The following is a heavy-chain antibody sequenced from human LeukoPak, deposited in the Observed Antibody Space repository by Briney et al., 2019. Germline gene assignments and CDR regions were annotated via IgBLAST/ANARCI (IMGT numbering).Heavy chain of an antibody. CDR1: GFNFNTYS. V-gene: IGHV3-21*01. CDR3: ARGRVIVGVYYFDY. J-gene: IGHJ4*02. Sequence: PGGSLRLSCAASGFNFNTYSMNWVRQAPGKGLEWVSSISSSSSYIYYADSVKGRFTISRDNAKNSLYLQMNSLRAEDTAVYYCARGRVIVGVYYFDYWGQGTLVTVSS. D-gene: IGHD1-26*01. CDR2: ISSSSSYI.